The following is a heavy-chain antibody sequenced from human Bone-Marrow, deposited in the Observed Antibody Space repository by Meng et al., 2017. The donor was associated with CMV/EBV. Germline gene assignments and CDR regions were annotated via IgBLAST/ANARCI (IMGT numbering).Heavy chain of an antibody. CDR2: ISWNSGSI. CDR3: AKGAIEYSSSARNFDY. CDR1: GFTFSSYG. J-gene: IGHJ4*02. D-gene: IGHD6-6*01. V-gene: IGHV3-9*01. Sequence: SLKISCAASGFTFSSYGMHWVRQAPGKGLEWVSGISWNSGSIGYADSVKGRFTISRDNAKNSLYLQMNSLRAEDTALYYCAKGAIEYSSSARNFDYWGQRTLVTVSS.